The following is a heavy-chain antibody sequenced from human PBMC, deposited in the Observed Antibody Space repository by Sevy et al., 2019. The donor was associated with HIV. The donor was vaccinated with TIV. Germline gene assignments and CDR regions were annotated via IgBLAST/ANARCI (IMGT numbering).Heavy chain of an antibody. J-gene: IGHJ6*02. V-gene: IGHV3-11*01. CDR1: GFTFSAYY. D-gene: IGHD5-18*01. Sequence: GGSLRLSCAASGFTFSAYYLSWIRQLPGKGRGWISYISGSDSTKYYADSVKGGFTISRDNSKNTVYLQMNTLRAEDTAVYYCAKEAAMGYVWGQGTTVTVSS. CDR3: AKEAAMGYV. CDR2: ISGSDSTK.